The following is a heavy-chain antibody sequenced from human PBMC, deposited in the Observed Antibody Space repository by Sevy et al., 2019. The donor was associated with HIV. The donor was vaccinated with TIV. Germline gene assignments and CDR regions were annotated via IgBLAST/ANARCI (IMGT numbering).Heavy chain of an antibody. D-gene: IGHD2-2*01. CDR1: GGSFSGYF. Sequence: SETLSLTCAVSGGSFSGYFWNWIRQSPGKGLEWIGEINHTGSLKYNPSLKSRVTISVDASKSQLSLHLRSMTAADTAVYYCARGRQAYVVVVPSTVPFDYWGRGTLVTVSS. CDR2: INHTGSL. J-gene: IGHJ4*02. V-gene: IGHV4-34*01. CDR3: ARGRQAYVVVVPSTVPFDY.